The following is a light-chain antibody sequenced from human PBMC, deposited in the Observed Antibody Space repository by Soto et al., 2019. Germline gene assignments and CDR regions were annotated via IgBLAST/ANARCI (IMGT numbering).Light chain of an antibody. J-gene: IGKJ1*01. V-gene: IGKV3-20*01. CDR1: QSVSNNY. CDR2: GAS. Sequence: EIVLTQSPCTLSLSPGERATLSCRASQSVSNNYLACYKQKPGQAPRLLIYGASNRGTGIPDRFSGSGSGTDFTLTISRLEPEDFAVYYCQQYGSSGTFGQGTKVDIK. CDR3: QQYGSSGT.